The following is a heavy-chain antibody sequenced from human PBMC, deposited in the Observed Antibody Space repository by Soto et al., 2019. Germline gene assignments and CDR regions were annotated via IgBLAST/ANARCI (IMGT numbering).Heavy chain of an antibody. CDR2: IRYDGSNI. CDR1: GFTFSGLG. CDR3: ARDGVRHTTFFGYFDY. Sequence: QVQLVESGGGVVQPGRSLRLSCAASGFTFSGLGMHWVRQAPGKGLEWVAVIRYDGSNIYYADAVKGRFTISRDNSKDTLYLQMNSRRADDTAVYYCARDGVRHTTFFGYFDYWGQASLVTVSS. J-gene: IGHJ4*02. D-gene: IGHD3-10*02. V-gene: IGHV3-33*01.